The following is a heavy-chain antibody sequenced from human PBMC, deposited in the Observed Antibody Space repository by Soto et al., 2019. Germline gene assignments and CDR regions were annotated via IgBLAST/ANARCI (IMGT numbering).Heavy chain of an antibody. V-gene: IGHV3-72*01. D-gene: IGHD1-26*01. CDR1: GLTFGDHY. CDR3: SIVEGA. CDR2: ARNKAKGYST. J-gene: IGHJ5*02. Sequence: EVQLVESGGGLVQPGGSLTLSCAVSGLTFGDHYMEWVRQAPGKGLEWVARARNKAKGYSTDFAASVNGRFTISRDESKEWLNLQVISLMTGDTAVYYCSIVEGAWGQGTLVIVSS.